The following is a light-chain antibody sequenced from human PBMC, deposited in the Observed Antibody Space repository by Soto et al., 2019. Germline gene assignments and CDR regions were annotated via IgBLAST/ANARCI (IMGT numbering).Light chain of an antibody. Sequence: DIQMTQSPSTLSASVGDRVTITCRASQSISSWVAWYQQKPGKAPKLLIYTASSLESGCPSRFSGGGSGTEFTLTSSSLQLDECATYACQQYNSYPLTFGGGTKVEIK. CDR3: QQYNSYPLT. V-gene: IGKV1-5*03. CDR1: QSISSW. CDR2: TAS. J-gene: IGKJ4*01.